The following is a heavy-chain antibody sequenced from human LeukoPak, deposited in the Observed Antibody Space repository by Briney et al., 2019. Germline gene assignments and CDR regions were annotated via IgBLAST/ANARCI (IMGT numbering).Heavy chain of an antibody. V-gene: IGHV4-39*01. Sequence: PSETLSLTCTVSGGSISGTTYYWGWIRQPPGKGLEWIGTIYYSGSTYYNPSLKSRVTISVDTSKNQFSLKLSSVSAADTAVYYCARGGRGRDWGQGTLVTVSS. J-gene: IGHJ4*02. CDR1: GGSISGTTYY. D-gene: IGHD3-10*01. CDR2: IYYSGST. CDR3: ARGGRGRD.